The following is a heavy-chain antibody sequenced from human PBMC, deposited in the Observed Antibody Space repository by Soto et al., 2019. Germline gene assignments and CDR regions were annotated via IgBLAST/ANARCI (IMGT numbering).Heavy chain of an antibody. V-gene: IGHV1-2*04. CDR2: INPNGGVT. D-gene: IGHD5-12*01. Sequence: QVQLVQSGAEVRKPGASVTVSCRSSGDSFNDYYIHWVRQAPGQGFEWMGWINPNGGVTKYAQKFQDWVSMTRDTSIRTAYMQLSRLRSDDTAVYYCARESGGATATLDYYYFYMDVWGTGTTVTVSS. J-gene: IGHJ6*03. CDR1: GDSFNDYY. CDR3: ARESGGATATLDYYYFYMDV.